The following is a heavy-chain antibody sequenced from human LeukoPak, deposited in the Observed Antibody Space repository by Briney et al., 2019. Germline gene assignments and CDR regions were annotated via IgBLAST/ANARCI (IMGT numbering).Heavy chain of an antibody. Sequence: GGSLRLSCADSGFAFSSYAMHWVRQAPGKGLEWVAVISYDGSNKYYADSVKGRFTISRDNSKNTLYLQMNSLRAEDTAVYYCARPYCSSTSCYPYYYYYYGMDVWGQGTTVTVSS. J-gene: IGHJ6*02. CDR3: ARPYCSSTSCYPYYYYYYGMDV. V-gene: IGHV3-30-3*01. D-gene: IGHD2-2*01. CDR2: ISYDGSNK. CDR1: GFAFSSYA.